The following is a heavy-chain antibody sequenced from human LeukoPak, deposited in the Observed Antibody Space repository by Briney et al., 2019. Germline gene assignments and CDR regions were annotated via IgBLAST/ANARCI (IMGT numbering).Heavy chain of an antibody. CDR1: GFTFSSYA. V-gene: IGHV3-23*01. D-gene: IGHD1-26*01. CDR3: SRTGSGRGFDY. CDR2: ISGSGGST. J-gene: IGHJ4*02. Sequence: GGSLRLSCAASGFTFSSYAMSWVRQAPGKGLEWVSAISGSGGSTYYADSVKGRFTISRDNSKNTLYLQMNSLRAEDTAVYYCSRTGSGRGFDYWGQGTLVTVSS.